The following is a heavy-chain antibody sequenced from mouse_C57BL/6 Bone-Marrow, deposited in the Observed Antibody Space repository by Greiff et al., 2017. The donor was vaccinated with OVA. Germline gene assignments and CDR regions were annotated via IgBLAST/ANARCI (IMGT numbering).Heavy chain of an antibody. CDR3: ASSFITTDY. CDR2: IYHRSGNT. D-gene: IGHD1-1*01. Sequence: QVQLQQSGAELARPGASVKLSCTASGYTFTSYGISWVQQSTGKGLEWIGEIYHRSGNTSYNEKLKGKGTLTADKTSSTAYMELRSLTSENSAVYCCASSFITTDYGGRGTTVTVSA. J-gene: IGHJ1*03. CDR1: GYTFTSYG. V-gene: IGHV1-81*01.